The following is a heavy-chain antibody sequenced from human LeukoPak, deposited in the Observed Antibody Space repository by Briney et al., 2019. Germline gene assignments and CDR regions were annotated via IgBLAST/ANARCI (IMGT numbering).Heavy chain of an antibody. CDR3: ARATVTRDQDY. Sequence: SGTLSLTCTVSGDSINSLDLWSWVRQPPGKGLEWIGEIYHSGSTNYNPSLKSRVTISVDKSKNQFSLKLSSVTAADTAVYYCARATVTRDQDYWGQGTLVTVSS. CDR1: GDSINSLDL. V-gene: IGHV4-4*02. CDR2: IYHSGST. J-gene: IGHJ4*02. D-gene: IGHD4-17*01.